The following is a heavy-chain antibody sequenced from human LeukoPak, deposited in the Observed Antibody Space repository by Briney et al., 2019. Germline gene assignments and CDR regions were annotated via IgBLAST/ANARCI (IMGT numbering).Heavy chain of an antibody. CDR3: VRSYESSGYYYVFVY. J-gene: IGHJ4*02. CDR1: ARSIIGYF. D-gene: IGHD3-22*01. Sequence: SETLSLTRTVSARSIIGYFWSWIRQPPGKGLEWIGHIYYSGSTNYNPSLKSRVTISVDTSTRQFSLKLSSVRLAAPAVYSCVRSYESSGYYYVFVYWGQGTLVTVSS. CDR2: IYYSGST. V-gene: IGHV4-59*01.